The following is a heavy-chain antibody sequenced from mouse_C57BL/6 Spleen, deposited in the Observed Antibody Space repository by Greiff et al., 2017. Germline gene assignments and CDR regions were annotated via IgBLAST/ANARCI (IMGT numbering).Heavy chain of an antibody. Sequence: QVQLQQPGAELVKPGASVKMSCKASRYTFTSYWITWVKQRPGQGLEWIGDIYPGSGSTNYNEKFKSKATLTVDTSSSTAYMQLSSLTSEDSAVYYCASSPRAYYSKCYWGQGTTLTVSS. CDR3: ASSPRAYYSKCY. D-gene: IGHD2-5*01. V-gene: IGHV1-55*01. CDR2: IYPGSGST. CDR1: RYTFTSYW. J-gene: IGHJ2*01.